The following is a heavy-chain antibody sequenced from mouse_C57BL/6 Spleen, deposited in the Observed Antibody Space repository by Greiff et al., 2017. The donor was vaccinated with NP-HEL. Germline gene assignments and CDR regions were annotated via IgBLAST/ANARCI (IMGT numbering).Heavy chain of an antibody. J-gene: IGHJ1*03. CDR2: ISSGGSYT. D-gene: IGHD1-1*01. CDR3: ARGGGKFITTVEGYFDV. Sequence: EVKLMESGGDLVKPGGSLKLSCAASGFTFSSYGMSWVRQTPDKRLEWVATISSGGSYTYYPDSVKGRFTISRDNAKNTLYLQMSSLKSEDTAMYYCARGGGKFITTVEGYFDVWGTGTTVTVSS. V-gene: IGHV5-6*01. CDR1: GFTFSSYG.